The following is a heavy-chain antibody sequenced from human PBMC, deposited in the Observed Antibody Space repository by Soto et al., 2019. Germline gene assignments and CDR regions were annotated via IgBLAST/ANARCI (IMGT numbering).Heavy chain of an antibody. CDR1: GFTFSSYS. J-gene: IGHJ5*02. V-gene: IGHV3-21*01. D-gene: IGHD3-3*01. CDR3: ARELVLRFLENLRFGP. Sequence: EVQLVESGGGLVKPGGSLRLSCAASGFTFSSYSMNWVRQAPGKGLEWVSSISSSSSYIYYADSVKGRFTISRDNAKKSLYLQMNSLRAEDTAVYYCARELVLRFLENLRFGPWGQGTLVTVSS. CDR2: ISSSSSYI.